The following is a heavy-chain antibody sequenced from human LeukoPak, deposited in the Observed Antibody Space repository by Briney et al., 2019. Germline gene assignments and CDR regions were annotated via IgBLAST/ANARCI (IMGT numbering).Heavy chain of an antibody. J-gene: IGHJ6*02. CDR2: IYYSGST. V-gene: IGHV4-59*08. CDR1: GGSISSYY. CDR3: ARHDSQYCSGGSCYSGLGYYGMDV. D-gene: IGHD2-15*01. Sequence: SETLSLTCTVSGGSISSYYWSWIRQPPGKGLEWIGYIYYSGSTNYNPSLKSRVTISVDTSKSQFSLKLSSVTAADTAVYYCARHDSQYCSGGSCYSGLGYYGMDVWGQGTTVTVSS.